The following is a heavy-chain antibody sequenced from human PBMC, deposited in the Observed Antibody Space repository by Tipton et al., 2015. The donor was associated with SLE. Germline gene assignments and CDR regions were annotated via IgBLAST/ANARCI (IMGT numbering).Heavy chain of an antibody. CDR3: ARHPDYYDGSSYYPNWFDP. CDR2: IYYSGST. CDR1: GGSISRSSYY. V-gene: IGHV4-39*01. J-gene: IGHJ5*02. D-gene: IGHD3-22*01. Sequence: TLSLTCSVSGGSISRSSYYWGWVRQPPGKGLEWIGSIYYSGSTHYNPSLKSRVTISVDTSKNQFSLKVNSVTAADTAVYYCARHPDYYDGSSYYPNWFDPWGQGSLVTVSS.